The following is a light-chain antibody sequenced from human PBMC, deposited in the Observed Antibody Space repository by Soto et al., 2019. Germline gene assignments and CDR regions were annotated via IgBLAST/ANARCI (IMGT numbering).Light chain of an antibody. Sequence: DIVMTQSPLSLPVTPGEPASISCRSSQSLLHSNGYNYLDWYLQKPGQSPQLLIYLGSNRASGVPDRFSGSGSGTDFTLKISRVEAEDVGVYHCMQALQTRATFGQGTKVDIK. CDR1: QSLLHSNGYNY. CDR3: MQALQTRAT. J-gene: IGKJ1*01. CDR2: LGS. V-gene: IGKV2-28*01.